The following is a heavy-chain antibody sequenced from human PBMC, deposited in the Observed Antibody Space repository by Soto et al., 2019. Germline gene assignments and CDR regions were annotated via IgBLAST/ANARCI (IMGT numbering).Heavy chain of an antibody. CDR1: GYTLTELS. V-gene: IGHV1-24*01. J-gene: IGHJ6*02. CDR2: FDPEDGET. CDR3: ATVGAYYYGMDV. Sequence: GASVKVSCKVSGYTLTELSMHWVRQAPGKGLEWMGGFDPEDGETIYAQKFQGRVTMTEDTSTDTAYMELSSLRSEDTAVYYCATVGAYYYGMDVWGQGTTVTVSS.